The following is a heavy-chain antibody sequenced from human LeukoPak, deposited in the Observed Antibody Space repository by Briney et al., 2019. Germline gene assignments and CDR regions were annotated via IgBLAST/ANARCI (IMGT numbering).Heavy chain of an antibody. CDR2: INSDGTLT. CDR1: GFTFRSSW. J-gene: IGHJ4*02. V-gene: IGHV3-74*01. Sequence: GGSLRLSCAASGFTFRSSWMHWVRQVPEKGLVWVSRINSDGTLTTNADSVKGRFAISRDNAKNMLYLQMNSLRAEDTAVYYCARDIGTDWGQGTLVTVSS. D-gene: IGHD1-14*01. CDR3: ARDIGTD.